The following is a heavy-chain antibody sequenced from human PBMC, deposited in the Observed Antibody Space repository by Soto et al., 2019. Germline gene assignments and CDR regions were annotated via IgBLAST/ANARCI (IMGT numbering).Heavy chain of an antibody. V-gene: IGHV3-33*01. D-gene: IGHD6-19*01. J-gene: IGHJ4*02. Sequence: QVQLVESGGGVVQPGRSLRLSCEASGFTFSSYGMHWVRQAPGKGREWVAVIWYDGSNKYHADSVKGRFTISRDNSKNTLYLQMNSLRAEDTAVYYCARDCAGYSSGWYQRGGFDYWGQGTLVNVSS. CDR2: IWYDGSNK. CDR3: ARDCAGYSSGWYQRGGFDY. CDR1: GFTFSSYG.